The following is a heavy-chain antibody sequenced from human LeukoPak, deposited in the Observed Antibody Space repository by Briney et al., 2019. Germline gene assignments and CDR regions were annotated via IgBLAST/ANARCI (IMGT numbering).Heavy chain of an antibody. Sequence: SETLSLTCTVSGGSISYSNSYWGWIRQPPGKGLEWIGNIYSSGSTYYKQSLKSRVTISVDTSKNQFSLKLRSVTAADTAVYYCARASCGGGTCYDSRGWFDPWGQGTLVTASS. J-gene: IGHJ5*02. V-gene: IGHV4-39*07. D-gene: IGHD2-15*01. CDR1: GGSISYSNSY. CDR2: IYSSGST. CDR3: ARASCGGGTCYDSRGWFDP.